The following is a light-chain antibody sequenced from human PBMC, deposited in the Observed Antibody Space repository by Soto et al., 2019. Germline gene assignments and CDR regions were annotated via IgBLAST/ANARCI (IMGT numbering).Light chain of an antibody. CDR3: AAWDTSLNGGV. CDR2: SNN. J-gene: IGLJ2*01. CDR1: SSNIGSNT. Sequence: QSVLTQPPSASGTPGQRVTISCSGSSSNIGSNTVNWYQQLPGTAPKLLIYSNNQRPSGVPDRFSGSKSGTSASLAISGLQSEDEADYYGAAWDTSLNGGVFGGGTKLTV. V-gene: IGLV1-44*01.